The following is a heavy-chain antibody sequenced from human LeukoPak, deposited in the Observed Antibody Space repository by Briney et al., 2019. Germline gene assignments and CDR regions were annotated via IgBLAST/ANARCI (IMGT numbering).Heavy chain of an antibody. J-gene: IGHJ4*02. CDR2: IIPVLNIA. D-gene: IGHD3-3*01. V-gene: IGHV1-69*04. Sequence: SVKVSCKASGGTFSSYAISWVRQAPGQGLEWMGRIIPVLNIANYAQKFQGRVTITADKSTSTAYMELSSLRSEDTAVYYCARGGPLGVVTHHFDFWGQGTLVTVSS. CDR3: ARGGPLGVVTHHFDF. CDR1: GGTFSSYA.